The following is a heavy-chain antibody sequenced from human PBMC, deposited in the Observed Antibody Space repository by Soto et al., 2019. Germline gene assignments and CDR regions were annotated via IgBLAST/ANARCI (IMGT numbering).Heavy chain of an antibody. D-gene: IGHD3-22*01. CDR1: GGSISSSSYY. V-gene: IGHV4-39*01. CDR3: ARRGPEVVVYDY. CDR2: IYYSGST. J-gene: IGHJ4*02. Sequence: QLQLQESGPGLVKPSETLSLTCTVSGGSISSSSYYWGWIRQPPGKGLEWIGSIYYSGSTYYNPSLKSRVTISVDTSKNQFSLKLSPVTAADTAVYYCARRGPEVVVYDYWGQGTLVTVSS.